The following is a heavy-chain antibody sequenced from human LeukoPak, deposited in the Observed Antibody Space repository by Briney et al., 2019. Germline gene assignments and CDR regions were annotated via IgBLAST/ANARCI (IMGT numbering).Heavy chain of an antibody. J-gene: IGHJ4*02. V-gene: IGHV3-20*04. D-gene: IGHD3-10*01. CDR3: ARDRVRGVKPTDY. CDR2: INGSGGST. CDR1: GFTFDDFA. Sequence: GGSLRLSCAASGFTFDDFAMTWVRQAPGKGLEWVSDINGSGGSTYYADSVKGRFTISRDNAKNSLYLQMNSLRAEDTAVYYCARDRVRGVKPTDYWGQGTLVTVSS.